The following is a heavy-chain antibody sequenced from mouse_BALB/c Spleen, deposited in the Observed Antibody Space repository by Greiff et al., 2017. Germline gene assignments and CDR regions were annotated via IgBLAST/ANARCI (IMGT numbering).Heavy chain of an antibody. D-gene: IGHD2-14*01. Sequence: EVHLVESGPELVKPGASVKIPCKASGYTFTDYNMDWVKQSHGKSLEWIGDINPNNGGTIYNQKFKGKATLTVDKSSSTAYMELRSLTSEDTAVYYCARSGRYDVVWYFDVWGAGTTVTVSS. V-gene: IGHV1-18*01. CDR1: GYTFTDYN. J-gene: IGHJ1*01. CDR3: ARSGRYDVVWYFDV. CDR2: INPNNGGT.